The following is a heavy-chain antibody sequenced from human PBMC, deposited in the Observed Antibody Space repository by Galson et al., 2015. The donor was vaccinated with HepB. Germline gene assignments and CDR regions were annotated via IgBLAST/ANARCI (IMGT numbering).Heavy chain of an antibody. CDR3: ARKGLMRYGGNPEPAFDY. D-gene: IGHD4-23*01. CDR2: INAGNGNT. J-gene: IGHJ4*02. CDR1: GYTFTSYA. Sequence: SVKVSCKASGYTFTSYAMHWVRQAPGQRLEWMGWINAGNGNTKYSQKFQGRVTITRDTSASTAYMELSSLRSEDTAVYYCARKGLMRYGGNPEPAFDYWGQGTLVTVSS. V-gene: IGHV1-3*01.